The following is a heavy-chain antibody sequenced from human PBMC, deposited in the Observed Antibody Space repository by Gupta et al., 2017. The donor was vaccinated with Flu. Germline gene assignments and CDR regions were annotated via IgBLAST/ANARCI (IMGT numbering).Heavy chain of an antibody. V-gene: IGHV1-69*06. CDR2: ITPLFGTP. D-gene: IGHD1-20*01. CDR1: GGTSGSYV. Sequence: QVQLVQSGAEAKKPGSSVKVSCKASGGTSGSYVFSWVRQAPGQGLEWMGGITPLFGTPNYAQKFQGRVTITADKSTSTAYMELSSLRSEDTAVYYCASSGNWKFLNYYYYMDVWGKGTTVTVSS. CDR3: ASSGNWKFLNYYYYMDV. J-gene: IGHJ6*03.